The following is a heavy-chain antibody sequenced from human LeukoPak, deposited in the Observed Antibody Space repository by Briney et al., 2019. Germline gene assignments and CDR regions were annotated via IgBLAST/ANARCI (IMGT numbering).Heavy chain of an antibody. J-gene: IGHJ6*02. V-gene: IGHV3-49*04. CDR1: GFTFGDHA. CDR3: VRGPIYLWLYYGMDV. Sequence: PGGSLRLSCSGSGFTFGDHAMSWVRQAPGKGLEWVGFIRSKAYGGTTEYAASVRGRFSISRDDSKNIAYLQMSSLETEDTAVYFCVRGPIYLWLYYGMDVWGQGTTVTVSS. D-gene: IGHD5-18*01. CDR2: IRSKAYGGTT.